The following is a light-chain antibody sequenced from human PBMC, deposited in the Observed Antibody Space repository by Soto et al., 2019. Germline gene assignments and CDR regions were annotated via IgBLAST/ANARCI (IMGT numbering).Light chain of an antibody. CDR2: GAS. J-gene: IGKJ4*01. CDR3: QHFNGYPLP. V-gene: IGKV1-13*02. CDR1: QGIGST. Sequence: AIQLTQSPSSLSASEGARVTITCRASQGIGSTLAWYQQKPGKAPKLVIYGASNLESGVPSRFSGSGSGTDFTLTISSLQPEDSATYYCQHFNGYPLPFGGGTKVEIK.